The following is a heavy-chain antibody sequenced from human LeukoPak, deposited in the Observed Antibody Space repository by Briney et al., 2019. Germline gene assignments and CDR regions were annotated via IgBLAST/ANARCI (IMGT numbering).Heavy chain of an antibody. Sequence: ASVKVSCKASGYTFTSYGISWVRQAPGQGLEWMGWISAYNGNTNYAQKLQGRVTMTTDTSTSTAYMELRSLRSDDTAVYYCAGDPTSLLWFRESSRGYFDYWGQGTLVTVSS. V-gene: IGHV1-18*01. CDR1: GYTFTSYG. D-gene: IGHD3-10*01. CDR2: ISAYNGNT. J-gene: IGHJ4*02. CDR3: AGDPTSLLWFRESSRGYFDY.